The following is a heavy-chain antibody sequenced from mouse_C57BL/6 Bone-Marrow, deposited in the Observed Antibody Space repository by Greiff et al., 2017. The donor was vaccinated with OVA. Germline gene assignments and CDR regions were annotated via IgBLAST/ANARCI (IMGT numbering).Heavy chain of an antibody. Sequence: EVKVEESGGGLVKPGGSLKLSCAASGFTFSSYAMSWVRQTPEKRLEWVATISDGGSYTYYPDNVKGRFTISRDNAKNNLYLQMSHLKSEDTAMYYCAREGITTVVAPGFAYWGQGTLVTVSA. J-gene: IGHJ3*01. CDR1: GFTFSSYA. D-gene: IGHD1-1*01. CDR3: AREGITTVVAPGFAY. CDR2: ISDGGSYT. V-gene: IGHV5-4*01.